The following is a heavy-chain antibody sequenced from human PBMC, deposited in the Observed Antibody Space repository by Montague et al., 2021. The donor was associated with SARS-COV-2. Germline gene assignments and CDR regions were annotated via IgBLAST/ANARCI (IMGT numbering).Heavy chain of an antibody. CDR1: GGSLSPYY. CDR3: ARADFWSGYLYFDY. V-gene: IGHV4-4*09. CDR2: IYFSGGA. Sequence: SETLSLTCTVSGGSLSPYYWFWIRQPPGKGLEWIGHIYFSGGANYNPSFKSRVTISVDTSKNQFSLKLSSVTAADTAVYYCARADFWSGYLYFDYWGQGTLVTVSS. D-gene: IGHD3-3*01. J-gene: IGHJ4*02.